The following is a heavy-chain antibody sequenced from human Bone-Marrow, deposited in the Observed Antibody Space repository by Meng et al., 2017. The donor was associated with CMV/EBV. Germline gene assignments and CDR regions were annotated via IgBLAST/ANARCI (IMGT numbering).Heavy chain of an antibody. V-gene: IGHV3-20*04. CDR2: INWNGGST. D-gene: IGHD3-3*01. CDR3: ARDMGYDFWSGYFPNYYGMAV. J-gene: IGHJ6*02. CDR1: GFTFDDYG. Sequence: GESLKISCAASGFTFDDYGMSWVRQAPGKGLEWVSGINWNGGSTGYADSVKGRFTISRDNAKNTLYLQMNSLRAEDTAVYYCARDMGYDFWSGYFPNYYGMAVWGQGHTVHVAS.